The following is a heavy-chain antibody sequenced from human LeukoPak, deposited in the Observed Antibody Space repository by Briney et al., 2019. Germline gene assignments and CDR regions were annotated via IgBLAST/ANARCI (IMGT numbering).Heavy chain of an antibody. J-gene: IGHJ4*02. CDR1: GGSITNYY. CDR3: ARGSSVYYYIMDY. CDR2: IYYSGST. V-gene: IGHV4-59*01. D-gene: IGHD3-22*01. Sequence: KPSETLSLTCTVSGGSITNYYWSWFRQPPGMGLEWIGYIYYSGSTNYNPSLKSRVTISVDTSKNQFSLKLSSVTAADTAVYYCARGSSVYYYIMDYWGQGTLVTVSS.